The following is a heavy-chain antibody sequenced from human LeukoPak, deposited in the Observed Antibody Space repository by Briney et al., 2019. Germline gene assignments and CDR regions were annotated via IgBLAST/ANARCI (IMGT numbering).Heavy chain of an antibody. J-gene: IGHJ4*02. CDR1: GGSISSGSYY. CDR2: IYTSVST. V-gene: IGHV4-61*02. D-gene: IGHD2-15*01. CDR3: ARERGDLVVDY. Sequence: SETLSLTCTVSGGSISSGSYYWSWIRQPAGKGVEWIGRIYTSVSTNYNPSLKSRITISVDTSKNQFSLLLSSVTAAATALYYCARERGDLVVDYWGQGTLVTVSS.